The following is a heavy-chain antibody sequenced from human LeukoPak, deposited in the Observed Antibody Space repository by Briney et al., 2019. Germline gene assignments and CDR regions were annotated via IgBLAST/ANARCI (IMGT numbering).Heavy chain of an antibody. J-gene: IGHJ5*02. CDR2: ISGSGDST. CDR1: GFTFSSYG. V-gene: IGHV3-23*01. D-gene: IGHD2-15*01. CDR3: AKAELPAFNWFDP. Sequence: GGSLRLSCAASGFTFSSYGMNWVRQAPGKGLEWVSAISGSGDSTYYAESVKGRFTISRDNSKNTLYLQMNSLRAEDTAVYYCAKAELPAFNWFDPWGQGTLVTVSS.